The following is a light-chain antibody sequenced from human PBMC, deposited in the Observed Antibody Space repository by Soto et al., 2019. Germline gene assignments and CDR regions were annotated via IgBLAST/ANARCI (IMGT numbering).Light chain of an antibody. J-gene: IGLJ6*01. CDR1: SSDVGGYND. Sequence: QSALTQPRSVSGSPGQSVTISCTGSSSDVGGYNDVSWYQQYPGKAPRLMIYDVTKRPSGVPDRLSGSKSGNTASLTISGLQAEDEADYYCCSYAGRYTYVFGSGTKLTVL. CDR2: DVT. V-gene: IGLV2-11*01. CDR3: CSYAGRYTYV.